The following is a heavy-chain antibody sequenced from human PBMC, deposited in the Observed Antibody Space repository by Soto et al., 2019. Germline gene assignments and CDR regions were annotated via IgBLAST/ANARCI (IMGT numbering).Heavy chain of an antibody. CDR2: IYSGGST. V-gene: IGHV3-53*01. CDR1: GFTVSSNY. Sequence: GSLILSCAASGFTVSSNYMSWVRQAPGKGLEWVSVIYSGGSTYYADSVKGRFTISRDNSKNTLYLQMNSLRAEDTAVYYCVRDIFHYGMDVWGQGTTVTVSS. J-gene: IGHJ6*02. CDR3: VRDIFHYGMDV.